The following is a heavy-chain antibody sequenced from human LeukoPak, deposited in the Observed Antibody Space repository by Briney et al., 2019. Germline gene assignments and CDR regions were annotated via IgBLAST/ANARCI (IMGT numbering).Heavy chain of an antibody. J-gene: IGHJ6*01. Sequence: ASVKVSCKASGYTFTSYGISWVRQAPGQGLEWMGWISAYNGNTNYAQKLQGRVTMTTDTSTTTASMELRSLRSDATAVYYCARDCFRGGSGFSGYYCYGMGGWGQGTTVTLS. CDR3: ARDCFRGGSGFSGYYCYGMGG. CDR2: ISAYNGNT. D-gene: IGHD3-10*01. V-gene: IGHV1-18*01. CDR1: GYTFTSYG.